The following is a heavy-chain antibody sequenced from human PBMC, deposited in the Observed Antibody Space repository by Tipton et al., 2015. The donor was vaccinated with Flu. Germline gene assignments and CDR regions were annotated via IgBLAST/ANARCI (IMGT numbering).Heavy chain of an antibody. D-gene: IGHD2-2*01. CDR1: GYSISSGYY. Sequence: GLVKPSETLSLTCAVSGYSISSGYYWGWVRQPPGKGLEWIGTIYHSGSTYYNPSPKSRLTMSVDTSKNQFSLKLSSVTAADTAVYYCARDPSLGMPDYFDYWGQGTLVTASS. CDR2: IYHSGST. J-gene: IGHJ4*02. V-gene: IGHV4-38-2*02. CDR3: ARDPSLGMPDYFDY.